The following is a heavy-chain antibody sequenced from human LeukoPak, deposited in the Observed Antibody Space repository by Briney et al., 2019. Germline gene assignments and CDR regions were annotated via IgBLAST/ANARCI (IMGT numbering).Heavy chain of an antibody. Sequence: ASVKVSCKASGYTFTGYYMHWVRQAPGQGLEWMGWINPNSGGTNYAQKFQGRVTMTRDTSISTAYMELSSLRSEDTAVYYCARDYYDSSGYQSFFDAFDIWGQGTMVTVSS. CDR1: GYTFTGYY. CDR3: ARDYYDSSGYQSFFDAFDI. V-gene: IGHV1-2*02. CDR2: INPNSGGT. J-gene: IGHJ3*02. D-gene: IGHD3-22*01.